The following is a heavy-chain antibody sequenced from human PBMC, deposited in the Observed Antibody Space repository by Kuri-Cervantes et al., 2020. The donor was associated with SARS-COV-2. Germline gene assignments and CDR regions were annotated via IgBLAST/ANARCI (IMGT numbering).Heavy chain of an antibody. CDR1: GFTFSSYA. D-gene: IGHD2-15*01. Sequence: GGSLRLSCAASGFTFSSYAMSWVRQAPGKGLEWVSAISGSGGSTYYADSVKGRFTISRDNSKNTLYLQMNSLKTEDTAVYYCSRLDCSGGYCQKGFDIWGPGTMVTVSS. CDR2: ISGSGGST. CDR3: SRLDCSGGYCQKGFDI. J-gene: IGHJ3*02. V-gene: IGHV3-23*01.